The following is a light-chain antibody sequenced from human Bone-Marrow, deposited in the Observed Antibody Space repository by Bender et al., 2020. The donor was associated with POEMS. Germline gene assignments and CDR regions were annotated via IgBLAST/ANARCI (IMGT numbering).Light chain of an antibody. V-gene: IGLV1-40*01. CDR2: GYN. CDR3: QSYDNSLGGWV. Sequence: QSVLTQPPSTSGTPGQSVTIFCSGGRSNIGRNYVSWYPQVPGTAPKLLIYGYNNRPSGVPDRFPGSKSGTSASLAITGLQAEDEGDYYCQSYDNSLGGWVFGGGTKLTVL. J-gene: IGLJ3*02. CDR1: RSNIGRNY.